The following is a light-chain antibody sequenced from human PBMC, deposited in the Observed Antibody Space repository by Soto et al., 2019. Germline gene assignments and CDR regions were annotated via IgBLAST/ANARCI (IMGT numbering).Light chain of an antibody. J-gene: IGKJ3*01. Sequence: EIVLTQSPATLSLSPGERATLSCRASQSVSSYLAWYQQKPGQAPRLLIYDASNMATGIPARFSGSGSETDFTLTISSLEPEDFAVYYCQQRSNWPLFTFGPGTKVDIK. V-gene: IGKV3-11*01. CDR1: QSVSSY. CDR3: QQRSNWPLFT. CDR2: DAS.